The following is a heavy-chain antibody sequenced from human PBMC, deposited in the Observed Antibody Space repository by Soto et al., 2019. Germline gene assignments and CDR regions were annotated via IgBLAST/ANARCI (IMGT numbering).Heavy chain of an antibody. CDR1: GYTFTSYG. Sequence: ASVKVSCKASGYTFTSYGISWVRQAPGQGLEWMGWISAYNGNTNYAQKLQGRVTMTTDTSTSTAYMELRSLRSDDTAVYYCARASYSSGWYLPTHYYYYGMDAWGQGTTVTVSS. CDR3: ARASYSSGWYLPTHYYYYGMDA. V-gene: IGHV1-18*01. CDR2: ISAYNGNT. D-gene: IGHD6-19*01. J-gene: IGHJ6*02.